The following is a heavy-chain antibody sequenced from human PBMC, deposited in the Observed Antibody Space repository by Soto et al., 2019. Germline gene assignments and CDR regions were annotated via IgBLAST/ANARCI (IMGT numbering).Heavy chain of an antibody. J-gene: IGHJ6*02. CDR1: GGTFSSYA. Sequence: SVKVSCKASGGTFSSYAISWVRQAPGQGLEWMGGIIPIFGTANYAQKLQGRVTMTTDTSTSTAYMELRSLRSDDTAVYYCARYELVYYYGMDVWGQGTTVTVSS. CDR3: ARYELVYYYGMDV. V-gene: IGHV1-69*05. CDR2: IIPIFGTA. D-gene: IGHD2-15*01.